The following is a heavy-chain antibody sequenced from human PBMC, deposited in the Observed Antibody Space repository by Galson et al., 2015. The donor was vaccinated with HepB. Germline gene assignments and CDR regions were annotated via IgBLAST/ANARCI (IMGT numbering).Heavy chain of an antibody. J-gene: IGHJ4*02. D-gene: IGHD2-8*01. CDR3: ARDARASVILYYPRADYSDY. Sequence: SLRLSCAASGFTFSSYAMHWVRQAPGKGLEWVAVISYDGSNKYYADSVKGRFTISRDNSKNTLYLQMNSLRAEDTAVYYCARDARASVILYYPRADYSDYWGQGTLVTVSS. CDR2: ISYDGSNK. V-gene: IGHV3-30-3*01. CDR1: GFTFSSYA.